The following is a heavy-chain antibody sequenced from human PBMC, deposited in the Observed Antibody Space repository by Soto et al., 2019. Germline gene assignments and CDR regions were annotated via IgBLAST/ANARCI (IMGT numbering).Heavy chain of an antibody. CDR1: GFTFSSYS. CDR3: ARASSVLLWFGETPAIDY. D-gene: IGHD3-10*01. V-gene: IGHV3-48*01. Sequence: PGGSLRLSCAASGFTFSSYSMNWVRQAPGKGLEWVSYISSSSSTIYYADSVKGRFTISRDNAKNSLYLQMNSLRAEDTAVYYCARASSVLLWFGETPAIDYWGQGTLVTVSS. CDR2: ISSSSSTI. J-gene: IGHJ4*02.